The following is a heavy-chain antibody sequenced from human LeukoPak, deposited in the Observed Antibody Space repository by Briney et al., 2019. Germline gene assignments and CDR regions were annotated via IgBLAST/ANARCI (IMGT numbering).Heavy chain of an antibody. J-gene: IGHJ4*02. Sequence: GGSLRLSCAASGFTVSSYWMHWVRQAPGKGLVWVSRINSDGSSTSYADSVKGRFTISRDNAKNTLYLQMNSLRAEDTAVYYCARVRVDWLSKTKYFDYWGQGTLVTVSS. CDR2: INSDGSST. V-gene: IGHV3-74*01. CDR3: ARVRVDWLSKTKYFDY. CDR1: GFTVSSYW. D-gene: IGHD3-9*01.